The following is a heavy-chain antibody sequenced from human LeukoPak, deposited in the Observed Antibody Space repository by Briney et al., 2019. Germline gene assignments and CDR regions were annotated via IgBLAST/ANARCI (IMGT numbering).Heavy chain of an antibody. CDR2: ISGSGGDT. D-gene: IGHD6-19*01. Sequence: GGSLRLSCAASGFSFSTDAMTWVRQAPGKGLQWVSAISGSGGDTYYDDSVKGRFTISRDNSKNMMYLQMNSLRAEDTPVYYCARDSSGWSKNYWGQGTLVTVSS. V-gene: IGHV3-23*01. J-gene: IGHJ4*02. CDR1: GFSFSTDA. CDR3: ARDSSGWSKNY.